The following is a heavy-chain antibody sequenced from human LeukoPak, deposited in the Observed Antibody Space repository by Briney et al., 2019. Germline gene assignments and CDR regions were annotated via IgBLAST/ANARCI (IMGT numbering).Heavy chain of an antibody. J-gene: IGHJ4*02. CDR1: GFSFNYNA. Sequence: GGSLRLSCAASGFSFNYNAMSWVRQAPGKGLEWVSGISGSGGRTFYADAVQGWFTISRDNSKNTLYLHMNNLGDDDTAVYYCAKDIWGGTAMVFDYWGQGTLVTVSS. CDR2: ISGSGGRT. CDR3: AKDIWGGTAMVFDY. V-gene: IGHV3-23*01. D-gene: IGHD5-18*01.